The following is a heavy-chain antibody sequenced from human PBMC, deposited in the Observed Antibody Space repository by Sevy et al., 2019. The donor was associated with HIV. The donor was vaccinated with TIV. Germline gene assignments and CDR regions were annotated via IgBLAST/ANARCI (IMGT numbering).Heavy chain of an antibody. CDR2: IYYSGST. CDR3: ARQVIAPLDIVATITYYYGMDV. Sequence: SETLSLTCTVSGGSISSSSYYWGWIRQPPGKGLEWIGSIYYSGSTYYNPSLKSRVTISVDTSKNQFSLKLSSVTAADTAVYYCARQVIAPLDIVATITYYYGMDVWGQGTTVTVSS. V-gene: IGHV4-39*01. CDR1: GGSISSSSYY. D-gene: IGHD5-12*01. J-gene: IGHJ6*02.